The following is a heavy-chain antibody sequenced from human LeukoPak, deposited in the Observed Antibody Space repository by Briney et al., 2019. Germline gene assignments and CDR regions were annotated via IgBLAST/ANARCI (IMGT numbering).Heavy chain of an antibody. D-gene: IGHD6-19*01. J-gene: IGHJ3*02. CDR2: INPNSGGT. CDR3: ARGGSGWFDAFDI. V-gene: IGHV1-2*02. CDR1: GYTFTGYY. Sequence: ASVKVSCKASGYTFTGYYMHWVPQAPGQGLEWMGWINPNSGGTNYQGRVTMTRDTSISTAYMELSRLISDDTAVYYCARGGSGWFDAFDIWGQGTMVTVSS.